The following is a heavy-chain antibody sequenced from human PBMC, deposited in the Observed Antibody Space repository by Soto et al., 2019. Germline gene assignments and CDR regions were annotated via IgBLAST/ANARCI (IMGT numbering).Heavy chain of an antibody. CDR2: INAGNGNT. CDR3: ARDLGGWPDF. CDR1: GYTFTSYA. J-gene: IGHJ4*02. Sequence: QVQLVQSGAEVKKPGASVKVSCKASGYTFTSYAMHWVRQAPGQRLEWMGWINAGNGNTKYSQKCQDRVTITRDTSASTAYIELSILRSEDTAVYYCARDLGGWPDFWGQGTLVTVSS. V-gene: IGHV1-3*01. D-gene: IGHD2-15*01.